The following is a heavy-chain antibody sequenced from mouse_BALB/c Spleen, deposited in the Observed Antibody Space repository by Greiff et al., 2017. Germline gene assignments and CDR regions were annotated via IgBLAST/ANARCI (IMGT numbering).Heavy chain of an antibody. V-gene: IGHV5-6-5*01. Sequence: EVKVVESGGGLVKPGGSLKLSCAASGFTFSSYAMSWVRQTPEKRLEWVASISSGGSTYYPDSVKGRFTISRDNARNILYLQMSSLRSEDTAMYYCAGGGNPYWYFDVWGAGTTVTVSS. CDR1: GFTFSSYA. J-gene: IGHJ1*01. CDR3: AGGGNPYWYFDV. CDR2: ISSGGST. D-gene: IGHD2-1*01.